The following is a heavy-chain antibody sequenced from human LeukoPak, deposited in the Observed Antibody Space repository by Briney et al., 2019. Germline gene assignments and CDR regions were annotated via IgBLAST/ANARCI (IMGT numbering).Heavy chain of an antibody. CDR2: IWYDGSNK. J-gene: IGHJ6*02. Sequence: GGSLRLSCAASEFSFSSYGMHWVRPAPGKGLEWVAVIWYDGSNKYYADSVKGRFTISRDYSKNTLYLQMNSLRAEDTAVYYCARGDCSSTSCYSGGYYYYYGMDVWGQGTTVTVSS. CDR1: EFSFSSYG. D-gene: IGHD2-2*01. CDR3: ARGDCSSTSCYSGGYYYYYGMDV. V-gene: IGHV3-33*01.